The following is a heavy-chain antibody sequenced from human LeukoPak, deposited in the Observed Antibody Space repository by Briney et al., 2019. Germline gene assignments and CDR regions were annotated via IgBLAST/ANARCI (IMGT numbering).Heavy chain of an antibody. D-gene: IGHD3-10*01. Sequence: ASVKVSCKASGYTFTGYYMHWVRQAPGQGLEWMGRINPNSGGTNYAQKFQGRVTMTRDTSISTAYMELSRLRSDDTAVYYCARSRSITMVRGVFPSLDYWGQGILVTVSS. CDR3: ARSRSITMVRGVFPSLDY. V-gene: IGHV1-2*06. CDR1: GYTFTGYY. J-gene: IGHJ4*02. CDR2: INPNSGGT.